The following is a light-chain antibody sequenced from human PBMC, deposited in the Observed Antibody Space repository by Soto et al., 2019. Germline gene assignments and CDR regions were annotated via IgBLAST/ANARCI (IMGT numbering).Light chain of an antibody. CDR1: QSISNY. V-gene: IGKV1-39*01. J-gene: IGKJ1*01. CDR3: QQSNSTTWT. Sequence: DIQITQSPSSLSSFVLDIVTITCRASQSISNYLNWYQQKPGKAPKLLIYAASSMQGGVPIRFSGTGSGTDFTLTILSLQPEDSATYYCQQSNSTTWTFGQGTKVDIK. CDR2: AAS.